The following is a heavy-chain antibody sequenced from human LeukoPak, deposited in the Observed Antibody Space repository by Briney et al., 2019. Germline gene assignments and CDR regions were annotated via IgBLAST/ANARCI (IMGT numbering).Heavy chain of an antibody. J-gene: IGHJ4*02. CDR3: ARAPNYYDSSGYYPPVDY. CDR2: INPSGGST. V-gene: IGHV1-46*01. Sequence: VASVKVSCKASGYTFTSYYMHWVRQAPGQGLEWMGIINPSGGSTSYAQKFQGRVTMTRDMSTSTVYMELSSLRSEDTAVYYCARAPNYYDSSGYYPPVDYWGQGTLVTVSS. D-gene: IGHD3-22*01. CDR1: GYTFTSYY.